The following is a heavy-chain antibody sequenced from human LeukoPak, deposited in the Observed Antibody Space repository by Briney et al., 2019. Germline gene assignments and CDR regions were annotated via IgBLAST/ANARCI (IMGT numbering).Heavy chain of an antibody. CDR2: FDPEDGET. CDR1: GYTLTVLT. D-gene: IGHD2-2*01. V-gene: IGHV1-24*01. CDR3: ATIVVPAAKLPFDDAFDI. J-gene: IGHJ3*02. Sequence: GASVKVSRKVSGYTLTVLTMHWVRQAPGKGLEWVGGFDPEDGETIYAQKFQGRVTMTEDTSTDTAYMELSSLRSEDTAVYYCATIVVPAAKLPFDDAFDIWGQGTMVTVSS.